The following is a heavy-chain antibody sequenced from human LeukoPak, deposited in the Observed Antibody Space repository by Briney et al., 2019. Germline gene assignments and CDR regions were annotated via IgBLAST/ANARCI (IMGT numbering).Heavy chain of an antibody. CDR2: IYYSGST. CDR1: GGSISSYY. CDR3: ARDLRGLAAMSDDAFDI. J-gene: IGHJ3*02. Sequence: SETLSLTCTVSGGSISSYYWSWIRQPPGKGLEWIGYIYYSGSTNYNPSLKSRVTISLDTSKNQFSLKLSSVTVADTAVYFCARDLRGLAAMSDDAFDIWGQGTMVTVSS. D-gene: IGHD2-2*01. V-gene: IGHV4-59*01.